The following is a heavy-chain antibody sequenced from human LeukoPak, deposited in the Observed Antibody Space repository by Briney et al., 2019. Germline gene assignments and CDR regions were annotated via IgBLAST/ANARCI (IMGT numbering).Heavy chain of an antibody. CDR3: ARGGSYVDYGDLDY. V-gene: IGHV3-7*01. CDR2: IKQDGSEK. Sequence: GGSLRLSCAASGFTFSSYWMSWVRQAPGKGLEWVANIKQDGSEKYYVDSVKGRFTISRDNAKNSLYLQMNSLRAEDTAVYYCARGGSYVDYGDLDYWGQGTLVTVSS. J-gene: IGHJ4*02. CDR1: GFTFSSYW. D-gene: IGHD4-17*01.